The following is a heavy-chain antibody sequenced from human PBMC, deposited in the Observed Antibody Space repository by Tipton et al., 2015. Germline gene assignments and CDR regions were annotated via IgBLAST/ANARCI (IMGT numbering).Heavy chain of an antibody. D-gene: IGHD6-6*01. CDR3: AREAYSSSGLIFDY. Sequence: LRLSCAVYGGSFSGYYWNWIRQPPGKGLEWIGEINHSGSTNYNPSLKSRVTISVDTSKNQFSLNLSSVTAADTAVYYCAREAYSSSGLIFDYWGQGTLVTVSS. CDR2: INHSGST. CDR1: GGSFSGYY. J-gene: IGHJ4*02. V-gene: IGHV4-34*01.